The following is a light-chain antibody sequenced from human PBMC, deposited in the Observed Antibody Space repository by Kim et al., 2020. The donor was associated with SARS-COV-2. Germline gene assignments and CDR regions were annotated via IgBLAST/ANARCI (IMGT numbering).Light chain of an antibody. Sequence: AAVKLTSPLSSGHSSYAIAWHQQQQEKGPRYLMKLNSDGSHSKGDGIPDRFSGSSSGAERYLTISSLQSEDEADYYCQTWGTGIRVFGGGTQLTVL. CDR1: SGHSSYA. J-gene: IGLJ3*02. CDR3: QTWGTGIRV. CDR2: LNSDGSH. V-gene: IGLV4-69*01.